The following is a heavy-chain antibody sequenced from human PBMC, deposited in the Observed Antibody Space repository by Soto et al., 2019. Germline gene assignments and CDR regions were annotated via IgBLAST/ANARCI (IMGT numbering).Heavy chain of an antibody. CDR2: IFYSGST. Sequence: QLQLLESGPGLVKASETLSLTCSVSGGSISTSRSYWAWIRQPPGKGPEWLANIFYSGSTFYNPSLASRVSVSVDTSKNEFSLKLRSVTAADTAVYYCARQPTTGDTDLWFDPWGQGTLVTVSS. D-gene: IGHD2-21*01. V-gene: IGHV4-39*01. J-gene: IGHJ5*02. CDR1: GGSISTSRSY. CDR3: ARQPTTGDTDLWFDP.